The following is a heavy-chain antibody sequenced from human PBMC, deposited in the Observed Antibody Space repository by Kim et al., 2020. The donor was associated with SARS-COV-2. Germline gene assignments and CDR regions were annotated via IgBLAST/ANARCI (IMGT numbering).Heavy chain of an antibody. V-gene: IGHV4-61*07. D-gene: IGHD3-22*01. Sequence: NPSLKSRVTISGDPSKNQLSLKHSSVTAADTAVYYWARRSTMIVGEAFDIWGQGTMVTVSS. CDR3: ARRSTMIVGEAFDI. J-gene: IGHJ3*02.